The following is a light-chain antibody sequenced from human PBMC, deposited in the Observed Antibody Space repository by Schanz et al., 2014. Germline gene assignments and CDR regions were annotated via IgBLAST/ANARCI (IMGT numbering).Light chain of an antibody. V-gene: IGKV3D-20*02. CDR3: QQRSNWPPIT. CDR2: GAS. Sequence: IVLTQSPDTLSLSPGDRATLSCRASQSVSSNLAWYQQKPGQAPRLLISGASSRATGIPDRFSGRGSGTDFTLNIDRLEPEDLAVYYCQQRSNWPPITFGQGTRLEIK. J-gene: IGKJ5*01. CDR1: QSVSSN.